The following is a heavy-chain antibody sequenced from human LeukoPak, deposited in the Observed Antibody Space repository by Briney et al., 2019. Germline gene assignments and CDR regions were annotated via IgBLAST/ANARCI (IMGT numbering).Heavy chain of an antibody. CDR2: IYYSGST. Sequence: SETLSLTCTVSGGSISSYYWTWIRQPPGKGLQWIGYIYYSGSTNYSPSLKSRVTISVDTSKNQFSLKLSSVTAADTAVYYCARHSLQSGYYSTFDYWGQGTLVTVSS. D-gene: IGHD5-12*01. J-gene: IGHJ4*02. CDR3: ARHSLQSGYYSTFDY. V-gene: IGHV4-59*08. CDR1: GGSISSYY.